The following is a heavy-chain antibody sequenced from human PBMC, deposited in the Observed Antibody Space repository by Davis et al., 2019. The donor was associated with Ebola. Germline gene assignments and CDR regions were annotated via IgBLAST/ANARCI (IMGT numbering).Heavy chain of an antibody. CDR2: INTNTGNP. J-gene: IGHJ6*04. Sequence: AASVKVSCKAVGDTLTSYAMTWVRQAPGQGLEWMGWINTNTGNPTYAQGFTGRFVFSLDTSVSTAYLQISSLKAEDTAVYYCARDRPAAPYGMDVWGKGTTVTVSS. CDR3: ARDRPAAPYGMDV. CDR1: GDTLTSYA. V-gene: IGHV7-4-1*02. D-gene: IGHD2-2*01.